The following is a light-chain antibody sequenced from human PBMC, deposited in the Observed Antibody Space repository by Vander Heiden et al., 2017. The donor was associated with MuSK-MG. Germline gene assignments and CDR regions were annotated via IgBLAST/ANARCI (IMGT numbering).Light chain of an antibody. CDR1: QSISSY. Sequence: EIVLTQSPATLSLSPGERATLSCRASQSISSYLAWYQQKPGQAPRLLIYDASNRATGIPARFSGSGSGTDFILTISSLEPEDFAVYYCQQHSNLHLFGGGTKVEIK. CDR2: DAS. V-gene: IGKV3-11*01. CDR3: QQHSNLHL. J-gene: IGKJ4*01.